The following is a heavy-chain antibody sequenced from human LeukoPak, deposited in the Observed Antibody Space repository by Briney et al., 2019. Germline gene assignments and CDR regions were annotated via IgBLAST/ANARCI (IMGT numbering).Heavy chain of an antibody. CDR3: ARVDSSGCYDY. V-gene: IGHV3-72*01. CDR1: GFTVSSYW. J-gene: IGHJ4*02. Sequence: GGSLRLSCAASGFTVSSYWMSWVRQAPGKGLEWVGRTRNKANSYTTEYAASVKGRFTISRDDSKNSLYLQMNSLKTEDTAVYYCARVDSSGCYDYWGQGTLVTVSS. CDR2: TRNKANSYTT. D-gene: IGHD6-19*01.